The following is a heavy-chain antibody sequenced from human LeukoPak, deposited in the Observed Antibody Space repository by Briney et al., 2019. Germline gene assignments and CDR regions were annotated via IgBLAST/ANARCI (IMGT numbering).Heavy chain of an antibody. V-gene: IGHV1-2*02. CDR3: ARDIVMVTYWFDP. D-gene: IGHD5-18*01. J-gene: IGHJ5*02. CDR1: GYTFTFYY. CDR2: INPNSGGT. Sequence: ASVKVCFKAAGYTFTFYYLYWVRQAPGQGLGLMGWINPNSGGTNYAQKFQGRVTMTRDKSISTAYMELSRLRSDDTAVYYWARDIVMVTYWFDPWGQGTLVTVPS.